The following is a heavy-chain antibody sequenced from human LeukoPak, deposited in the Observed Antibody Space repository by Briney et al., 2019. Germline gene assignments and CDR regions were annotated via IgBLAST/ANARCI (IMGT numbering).Heavy chain of an antibody. V-gene: IGHV3-30*02. CDR2: IRYDGSNK. Sequence: GGSLRLSCAASGFTFSSYGMHWVRQAPGKGPEWVAFIRYDGSNKYYADSVKGRFTISRDNSKNTLYLQMNSLRAEDTAVYYCAKDREDSSGWLYYFDYWGQGTLVTVSS. D-gene: IGHD6-19*01. CDR1: GFTFSSYG. CDR3: AKDREDSSGWLYYFDY. J-gene: IGHJ4*02.